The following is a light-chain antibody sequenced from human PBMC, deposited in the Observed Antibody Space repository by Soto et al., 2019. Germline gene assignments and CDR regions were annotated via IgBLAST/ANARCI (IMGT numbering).Light chain of an antibody. V-gene: IGKV1-33*01. CDR3: QQYENLPT. CDR1: QNINNY. J-gene: IGKJ5*01. Sequence: ILKTRSPSSLSASVGDRVTITCQASQNINNYLNWYQQKPGRAPKLLIYDASNLEAGVPSRFRGSGSGTDFTFTISRLQPEDIATYYCQQYENLPTFGQGTLLEI. CDR2: DAS.